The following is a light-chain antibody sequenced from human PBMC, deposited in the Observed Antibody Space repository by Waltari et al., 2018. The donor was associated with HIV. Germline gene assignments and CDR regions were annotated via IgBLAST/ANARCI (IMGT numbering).Light chain of an antibody. CDR1: QSVSSY. J-gene: IGKJ4*01. CDR3: QQRSNWPFT. Sequence: EIVLTQSPATLSLSPGERATLSCRASQSVSSYLAWYQQKPGQAPRLLIYDASNRATGIPARFSGSGSGTDFTLTISSLEPEDFAVYYCQQRSNWPFTFGGGTKVEIK. CDR2: DAS. V-gene: IGKV3-11*01.